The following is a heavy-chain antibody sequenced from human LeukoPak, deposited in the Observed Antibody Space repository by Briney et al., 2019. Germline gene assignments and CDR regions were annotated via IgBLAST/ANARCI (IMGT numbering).Heavy chain of an antibody. CDR3: ARGRRPRGISDY. CDR1: RDSVSNDKFF. V-gene: IGHV4-39*01. D-gene: IGHD6-13*01. CDR2: VYYSGST. Sequence: PSETLSLTCTVSRDSVSNDKFFWGWIRQPPGEGLEWIGSVYYSGSTYYNPSLNSRVTISVDTSKNQFSLKLSSVTAADTAVYYCARGRRPRGISDYWGQGTLVTVSS. J-gene: IGHJ4*02.